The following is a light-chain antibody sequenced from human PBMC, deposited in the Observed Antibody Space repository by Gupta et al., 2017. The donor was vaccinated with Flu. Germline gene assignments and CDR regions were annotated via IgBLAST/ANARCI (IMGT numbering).Light chain of an antibody. Sequence: GEMESNTCGRKEVGRKNVNWYQHGPGQAPVLIVYDNSSRHSGISERFSGANYGNTATLTISRVEAGDEADYYCKGWDTNSDRWMFGGGTKLTVL. CDR2: DNS. CDR1: EVGRKN. CDR3: KGWDTNSDRWM. V-gene: IGLV3-21*02. J-gene: IGLJ3*02.